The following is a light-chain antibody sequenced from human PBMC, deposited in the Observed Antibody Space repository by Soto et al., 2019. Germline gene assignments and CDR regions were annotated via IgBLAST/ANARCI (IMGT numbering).Light chain of an antibody. CDR1: QNIRTY. J-gene: IGKJ4*01. CDR2: DAS. CDR3: QQRYNWLT. V-gene: IGKV3-11*01. Sequence: IVLTQSPATLSLSPGERATLSCRAGQNIRTYLAWYQQKSGQAPRLLIHDASNRASGTPARFSGSGSGTDFTLTIGSLEPEDSAVYYCQQRYNWLTFGGGTKVDIK.